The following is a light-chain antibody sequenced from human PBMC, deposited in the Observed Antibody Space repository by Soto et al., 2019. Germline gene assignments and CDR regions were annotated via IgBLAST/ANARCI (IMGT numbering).Light chain of an antibody. CDR2: GPS. Sequence: EIVLTQSPATLSLSPGERATLSCRASQTVSSTYLAWFRQTPGQAPRLLIYGPSSRATGIPDRVSGSGSGKHFPHTISRLEPEECVLHYCPQYGSSPYTFGQGTKLELK. CDR1: QTVSSTY. J-gene: IGKJ2*01. CDR3: PQYGSSPYT. V-gene: IGKV3-20*01.